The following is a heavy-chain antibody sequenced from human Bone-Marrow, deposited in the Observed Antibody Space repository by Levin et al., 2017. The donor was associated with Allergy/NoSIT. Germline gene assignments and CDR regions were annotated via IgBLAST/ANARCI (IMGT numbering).Heavy chain of an antibody. CDR2: LSYDGDTP. Sequence: GESLKISCAATGFPFIRNAMHWVRQTPGKGLEWLAILSYDGDTPFYADSVKGRFTNSRDNSKHILYLRMDSLRPEDTGVYYCAREEVEAPDYSYGMDIWGQGTTVVVSS. D-gene: IGHD3-16*01. CDR1: GFPFIRNA. V-gene: IGHV3-30*04. J-gene: IGHJ6*02. CDR3: AREEVEAPDYSYGMDI.